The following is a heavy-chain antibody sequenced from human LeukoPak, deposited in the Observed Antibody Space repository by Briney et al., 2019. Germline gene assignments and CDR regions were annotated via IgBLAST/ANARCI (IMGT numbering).Heavy chain of an antibody. J-gene: IGHJ4*02. CDR1: GFTFSGYG. D-gene: IGHD6-13*01. CDR2: IKSKTDGGTT. Sequence: PGGSLRLSCAASGFTFSGYGMHWVRQAPGKGLEWVGRIKSKTDGGTTDYAAPVKGRFTISRDDSKNTLYLQMNSLKTEDTAVYYCTTGLVDGSSGVPFGYWGQGTLVTVSS. V-gene: IGHV3-15*01. CDR3: TTGLVDGSSGVPFGY.